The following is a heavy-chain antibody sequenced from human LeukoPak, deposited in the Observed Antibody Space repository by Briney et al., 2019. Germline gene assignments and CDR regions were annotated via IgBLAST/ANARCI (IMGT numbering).Heavy chain of an antibody. CDR1: GGSISSSSYY. J-gene: IGHJ4*02. CDR2: IYYSGST. D-gene: IGHD5-18*01. V-gene: IGHV4-61*01. CDR3: ARDRWLGY. Sequence: PSETLSLTCTVSGGSISSSSYYWSWVRQPPGKGLEWIGYIYYSGSTNYNPSLKSRVTISVDTSKNQFSLKVSSVTAADTAVYYCARDRWLGYWGQGTLVTVSS.